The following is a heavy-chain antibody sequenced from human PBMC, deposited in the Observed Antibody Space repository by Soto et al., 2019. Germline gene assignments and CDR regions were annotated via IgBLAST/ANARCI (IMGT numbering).Heavy chain of an antibody. V-gene: IGHV4-34*01. CDR2: IGHSGSA. CDR3: ARRIAARPPYYYYYGMDV. CDR1: GGSFSGYY. D-gene: IGHD6-6*01. J-gene: IGHJ6*02. Sequence: PSETLSLTCAVYGGSFSGYYWTWIRQPPGKGLEWVGEIGHSGSATYSPSLKSRVTISVDTSKNQFSLKLSSVTAADTAVYYCARRIAARPPYYYYYGMDVWGQGTTVTVSS.